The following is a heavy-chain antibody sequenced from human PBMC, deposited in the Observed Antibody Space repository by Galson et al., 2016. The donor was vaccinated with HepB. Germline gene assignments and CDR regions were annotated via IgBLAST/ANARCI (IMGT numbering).Heavy chain of an antibody. CDR2: INQSGSA. V-gene: IGHV4-34*01. D-gene: IGHD1-14*01. CDR1: GGSFTGSY. J-gene: IGHJ3*02. Sequence: SETLSLTCAVSGGSFTGSYCSWIRQPPGKGLEWIGEINQSGSASVNPSLRSRVTTSVDASKSHFSLKLTSVTAADTAVYYCARDPPTPGPSDAFYIWGHGTVVTVSS. CDR3: ARDPPTPGPSDAFYI.